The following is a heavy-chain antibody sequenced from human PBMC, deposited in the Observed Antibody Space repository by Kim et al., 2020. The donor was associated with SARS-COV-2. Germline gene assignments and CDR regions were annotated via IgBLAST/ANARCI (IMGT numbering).Heavy chain of an antibody. Sequence: GGSLRLSCAASGFTFGSYWMTWVRQAPGKGLEWVANIKQDGNEKYYVDSVKGRFTISRDNAKNSLYLQMNSLRAEDTAVYYCAREGGLYRSVEEAFDIWG. CDR1: GFTFGSYW. CDR3: AREGGLYRSVEEAFDI. V-gene: IGHV3-7*01. J-gene: IGHJ3*02. D-gene: IGHD6-19*01. CDR2: IKQDGNEK.